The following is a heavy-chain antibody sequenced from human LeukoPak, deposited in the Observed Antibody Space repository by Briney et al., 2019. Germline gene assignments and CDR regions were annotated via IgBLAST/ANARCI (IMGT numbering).Heavy chain of an antibody. CDR2: INHSGST. V-gene: IGHV4-34*01. CDR3: ARSTIFGVAHLGFDH. CDR1: GGSFSGYY. D-gene: IGHD3-3*01. Sequence: PSETLSLTCAVYGGSFSGYYWSWIRQPPGKGLEWIGEINHSGSTNYNPSLKSRVTISVDTSKNQFSLKLSSVTAADTAVYYCARSTIFGVAHLGFDHWGQGTLVTVSS. J-gene: IGHJ5*02.